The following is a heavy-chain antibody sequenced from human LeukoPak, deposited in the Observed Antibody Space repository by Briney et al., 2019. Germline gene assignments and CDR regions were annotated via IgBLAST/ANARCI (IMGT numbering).Heavy chain of an antibody. CDR2: INPKTGGT. V-gene: IGHV1-2*02. CDR3: ATKRGNSWYLDY. Sequence: GASVKVSCKASGYTFTGYYMHWVRQAPGQGLEWMGWINPKTGGTNFAQKFQGRVTMTRDTSISTAYMELTRLTSDDTAVYYCATKRGNSWYLDYWGQGTLVTVSS. D-gene: IGHD6-13*01. J-gene: IGHJ4*02. CDR1: GYTFTGYY.